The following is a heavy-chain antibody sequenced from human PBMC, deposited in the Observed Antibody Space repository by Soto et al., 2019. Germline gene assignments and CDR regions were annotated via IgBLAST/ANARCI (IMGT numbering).Heavy chain of an antibody. J-gene: IGHJ4*02. CDR2: IYYSGST. CDR1: GGSISSYY. CDR3: ARARGGYFDY. V-gene: IGHV4-59*01. Sequence: SETLSLTCTVSGGSISSYYWSWIRQPPGKGLEWIGYIYYSGSTNYNPSLKSRVTISIDTSKNQFSLKLSSVTAADTAVYYCARARGGYFDYWGRGTLVTVSS.